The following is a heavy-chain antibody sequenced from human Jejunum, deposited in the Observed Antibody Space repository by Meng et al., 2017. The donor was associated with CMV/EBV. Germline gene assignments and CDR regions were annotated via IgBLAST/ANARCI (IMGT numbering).Heavy chain of an antibody. J-gene: IGHJ6*02. V-gene: IGHV4-61*01. Sequence: GSVSSGSYYGSWIRQPPGKGLEWIGYIYYSGSTNYNPSLKSRVTISVDTSKNQFSLKLSSVTAADTAVYYCARNSEPLYYYYGMDVWGQGTTVTVSS. CDR3: ARNSEPLYYYYGMDV. D-gene: IGHD1-14*01. CDR1: GSVSSGSYY. CDR2: IYYSGST.